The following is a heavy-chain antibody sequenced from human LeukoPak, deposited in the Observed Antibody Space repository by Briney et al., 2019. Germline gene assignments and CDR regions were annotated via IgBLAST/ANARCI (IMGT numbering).Heavy chain of an antibody. CDR3: ARGPPIYYYDSSGYQTYYFDY. D-gene: IGHD3-22*01. J-gene: IGHJ4*02. V-gene: IGHV3-7*01. CDR1: GFTFSTYW. CDR2: IKQDGSEK. Sequence: PGGSLRLSCAASGFTFSTYWMSWVRKAPGKGLEWVANIKQDGSEKYYVDSVKGRFTISRDNAKNSLYLQMNSLRAEDTAVYYCARGPPIYYYDSSGYQTYYFDYWGQGTLVTVSS.